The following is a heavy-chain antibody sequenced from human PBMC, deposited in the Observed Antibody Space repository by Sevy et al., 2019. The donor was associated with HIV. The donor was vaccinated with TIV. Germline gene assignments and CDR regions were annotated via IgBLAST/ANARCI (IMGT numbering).Heavy chain of an antibody. V-gene: IGHV3-23*01. D-gene: IGHD3-10*01. CDR2: VSRNGGTP. Sequence: GESLKISCAGSGFTFGGYMMNWVRQAPGRGLEWVARVSRNGGTPEYGDSPKGRFTISRDNSKNTVYLQLKELRAEETALYDGVKEGRDDFHPYLDFWGQGILVTVSS. CDR3: VKEGRDDFHPYLDF. CDR1: GFTFGGYM. J-gene: IGHJ4*02.